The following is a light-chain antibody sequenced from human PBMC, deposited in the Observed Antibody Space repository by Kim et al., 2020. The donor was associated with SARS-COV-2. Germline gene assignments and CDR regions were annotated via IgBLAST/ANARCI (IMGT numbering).Light chain of an antibody. CDR1: SSNVETTYN. Sequence: QRVAISCTGGSSNVETTYNVHWYQQLPGTAPKLLIYTNTNRPSGVPDRFSGSKSGTSASLAITDLQAEDEADYYCQSYDSSLGGWVFGGGTQLTVL. CDR2: TNT. CDR3: QSYDSSLGGWV. J-gene: IGLJ3*02. V-gene: IGLV1-40*01.